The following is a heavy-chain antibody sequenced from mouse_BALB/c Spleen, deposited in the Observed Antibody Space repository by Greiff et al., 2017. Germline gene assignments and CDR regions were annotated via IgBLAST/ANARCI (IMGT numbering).Heavy chain of an antibody. Sequence: VQLKESGPDLVKPSQSLSLSCTATGYSITSGYSWHWIRQFPGNKLEWMGYIHYSGSTNYNPSLKSRISITRDTSKNQFYLQLNSVTTEDTATDYCARESGKYVDGWYFDDWGEGTTVTVSS. J-gene: IGHJ1*01. CDR3: ARESGKYVDGWYFDD. CDR1: GYSITSGYS. V-gene: IGHV3-1*02. D-gene: IGHD2-1*01. CDR2: IHYSGST.